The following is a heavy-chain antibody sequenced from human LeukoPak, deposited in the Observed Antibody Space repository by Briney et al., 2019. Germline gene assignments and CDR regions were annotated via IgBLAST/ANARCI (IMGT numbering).Heavy chain of an antibody. CDR1: GGSFSSGGYY. CDR3: ARKGGNPSFDH. J-gene: IGHJ4*02. V-gene: IGHV4-31*03. D-gene: IGHD4-23*01. CDR2: IYYSGST. Sequence: SETLSLTCTVSGGSFSSGGYYWSWIRQPPGKGLEWIGYIYYSGSTYYNPSLKSRVTISVDTSKNQFSLKLSSVTAADTAVYYCARKGGNPSFDHWGQGTLVTVSS.